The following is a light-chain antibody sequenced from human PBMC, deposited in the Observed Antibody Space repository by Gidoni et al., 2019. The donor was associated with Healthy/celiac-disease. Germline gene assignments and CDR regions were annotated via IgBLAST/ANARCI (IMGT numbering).Light chain of an antibody. CDR2: AAS. J-gene: IGKJ4*01. CDR3: QQSYSTPLT. V-gene: IGKV1-39*01. CDR1: QSISSY. Sequence: DIQMTQPPSSLSASAGDRVTITRRASQSISSYLNWSPQKPGNAPKLLIYAASSLQSGVPSRFSGSGSGTDFTLTISNLRPEDFATYYCQQSYSTPLTFGGGTKVEIK.